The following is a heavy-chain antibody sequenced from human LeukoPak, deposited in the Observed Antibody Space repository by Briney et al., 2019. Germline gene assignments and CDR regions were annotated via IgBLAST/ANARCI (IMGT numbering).Heavy chain of an antibody. D-gene: IGHD1-26*01. J-gene: IGHJ6*03. CDR1: GFTFVSHG. V-gene: IGHV3-23*01. CDR3: AKWDLLYYYYMDV. CDR2: ISGSGGST. Sequence: GGSLRLSCVVSGFTFVSHGMHWVRQAPGKGLEWVSAISGSGGSTYYADSVKGRFTISRDNSKNTLYLQMNSLRAEDTAVYYCAKWDLLYYYYMDVWGKGTTVTVSS.